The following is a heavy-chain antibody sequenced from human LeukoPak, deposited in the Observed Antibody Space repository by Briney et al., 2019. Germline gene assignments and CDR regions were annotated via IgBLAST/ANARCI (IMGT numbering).Heavy chain of an antibody. D-gene: IGHD3-3*01. Sequence: PSETLSLTCTVSGGSISSYYWSWIRQPPGKGLEWIGYIYYSGSTNYNPSLKSRVTISVDTSKNQFSLKLSSVTAADTAVYYCARGTYDFWSGYYEGQSKYYYYYYMDVWGKGTTVTVSS. CDR2: IYYSGST. J-gene: IGHJ6*03. V-gene: IGHV4-59*01. CDR3: ARGTYDFWSGYYEGQSKYYYYYYMDV. CDR1: GGSISSYY.